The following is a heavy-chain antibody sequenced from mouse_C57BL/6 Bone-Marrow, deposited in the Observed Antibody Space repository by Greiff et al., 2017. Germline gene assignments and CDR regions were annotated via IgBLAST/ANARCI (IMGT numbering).Heavy chain of an antibody. V-gene: IGHV14-4*01. J-gene: IGHJ3*01. CDR1: GFNIKDDY. CDR3: TRIAY. CDR2: LDPENGDT. Sequence: VHVKQSGAELVRPGASVKLSCTASGFNIKDDYMHWVKQRPEQGLEWIGWLDPENGDTEYASKFQGKATITVDTSSNTAYLQLSSLTSEDTAVYYCTRIAYWGQGTLVTVSA.